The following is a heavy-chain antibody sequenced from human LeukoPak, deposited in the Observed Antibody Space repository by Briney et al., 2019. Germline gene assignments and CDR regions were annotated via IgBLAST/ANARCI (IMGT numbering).Heavy chain of an antibody. CDR2: ISGSGGST. Sequence: GGSLRLSCAASGFTFSSYAMSWVRQAPGKGLEWVSAISGSGGSTYYADSVKGRFTISRDHSKNTPYLQMNSLRAEDTAVYYCAKEPSSSWYPSGWFDPWGQGTLVTVSS. J-gene: IGHJ5*02. D-gene: IGHD6-13*01. V-gene: IGHV3-23*01. CDR1: GFTFSSYA. CDR3: AKEPSSSWYPSGWFDP.